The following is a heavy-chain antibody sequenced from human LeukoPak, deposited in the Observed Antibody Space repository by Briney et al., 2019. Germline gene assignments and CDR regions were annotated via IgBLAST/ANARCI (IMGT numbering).Heavy chain of an antibody. CDR2: IKQDGSEK. V-gene: IGHV3-7*01. CDR3: ARARYYYYGMDV. J-gene: IGHJ6*02. Sequence: AGGSLRLSCAASGFTFSSYAMSWVRQAPGKGLEWVANIKQDGSEKYYVDSVKGRFTISRDNAKNSLYLQMNSLRAEDTAVYYCARARYYYYGMDVWGQGTTVTVSS. CDR1: GFTFSSYA.